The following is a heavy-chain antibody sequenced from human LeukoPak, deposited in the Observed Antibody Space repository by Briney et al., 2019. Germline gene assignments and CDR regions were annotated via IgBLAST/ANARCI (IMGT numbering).Heavy chain of an antibody. J-gene: IGHJ4*02. CDR2: ISGSGGST. V-gene: IGHV3-23*01. CDR1: GFTFSSYA. Sequence: GGSLRLSCAASGFTFSSYAMSWVRQAPGKGLEWVSAISGSGGSTYYADSVKGRFTISRDKSKNTLYLQMNSLRAEDTAVYYCAKGKGETDWQEAFDYWGQGTLVTVSS. D-gene: IGHD3-9*01. CDR3: AKGKGETDWQEAFDY.